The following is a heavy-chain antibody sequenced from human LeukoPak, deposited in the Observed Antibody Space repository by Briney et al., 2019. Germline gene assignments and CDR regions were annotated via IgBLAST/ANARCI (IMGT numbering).Heavy chain of an antibody. CDR1: GGSISSYY. D-gene: IGHD6-19*01. CDR2: IYTSGGT. J-gene: IGHJ4*02. V-gene: IGHV4-4*07. Sequence: PSETLSLTCTVSGGSISSYYWSWIRQPAGKGLEWIGRIYTSGGTNYNPALKSRVTMSVDTSKNQFSLTLSSVTAADTPVYYRARGGQQWLPEDLFDYWGQGTLVTVSS. CDR3: ARGGQQWLPEDLFDY.